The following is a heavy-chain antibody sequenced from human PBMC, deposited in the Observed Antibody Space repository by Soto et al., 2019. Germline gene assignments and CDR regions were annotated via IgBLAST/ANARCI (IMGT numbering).Heavy chain of an antibody. CDR3: AREYSGYGHFSYYYYYGMDV. J-gene: IGHJ6*02. D-gene: IGHD5-12*01. CDR1: GFTFSSYE. V-gene: IGHV3-48*03. CDR2: ISSSGSTI. Sequence: GGSLRLSCAASGFTFSSYEMNWVRQAPGKGLEWVSYISSSGSTIYYADSVKGRFTISRDNAKNSLYLQMNSLRAEDTAVYYCAREYSGYGHFSYYYYYGMDVWGQGTTVTVSS.